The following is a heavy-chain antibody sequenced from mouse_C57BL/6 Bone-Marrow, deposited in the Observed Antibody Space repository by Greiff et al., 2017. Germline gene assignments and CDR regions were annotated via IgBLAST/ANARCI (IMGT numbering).Heavy chain of an antibody. J-gene: IGHJ4*01. CDR1: GFTFSNYW. D-gene: IGHD1-3*01. Sequence: EVKLLESGGGLVQPGGSMKLSCVASGFTFSNYWMNWVRQSPEKGLEWVAQIRLKSDNYATHYAESVKGRFTISRDDSKSSVYLQMNNLRAEDTGIYYCAGESFYAMDYWGQGTSVTVSS. CDR2: IRLKSDNYAT. V-gene: IGHV6-3*01. CDR3: AGESFYAMDY.